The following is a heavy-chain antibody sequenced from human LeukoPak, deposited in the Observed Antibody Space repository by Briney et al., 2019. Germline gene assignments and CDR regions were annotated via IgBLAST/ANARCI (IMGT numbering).Heavy chain of an antibody. D-gene: IGHD3-3*01. V-gene: IGHV3-48*01. J-gene: IGHJ4*02. CDR1: GFTFSSYS. CDR2: ISSSSSTI. Sequence: GGSLRLSCAASGFTFSSYSMNWVRQAPGKGLEWVSYISSSSSTIYYADSVKGRFTISRDNAKNSLYLQMNSLRAEDTAVYYCARDSFWDGNDPFDYWGQGTLVTVSS. CDR3: ARDSFWDGNDPFDY.